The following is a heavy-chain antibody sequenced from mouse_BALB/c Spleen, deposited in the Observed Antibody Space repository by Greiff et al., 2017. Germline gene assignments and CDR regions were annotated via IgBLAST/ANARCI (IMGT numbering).Heavy chain of an antibody. CDR2: IYPGNSDT. D-gene: IGHD1-2*01. Sequence: VQLQQPGAELVRPGASVKLSCKASGYTFTSYWMHWVKQRPGQGLEWIGAIYPGNSDTSYNQKFKGKAKLTAVTSTSTAYMELSSLTNEDSAVYYCTRCTTAQSLDYWGQGTLVTVSA. CDR3: TRCTTAQSLDY. CDR1: GYTFTSYW. V-gene: IGHV1-5*01. J-gene: IGHJ3*01.